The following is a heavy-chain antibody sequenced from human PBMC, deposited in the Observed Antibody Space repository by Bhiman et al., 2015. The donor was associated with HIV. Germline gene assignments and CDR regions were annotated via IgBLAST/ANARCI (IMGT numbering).Heavy chain of an antibody. CDR2: ISSSGSTI. Sequence: QVQLVESGGGVVQPGRSLRLSCAASGFTFSDYYMSWIRQAPGRGLEWVSYISSSGSTIYYADSVKGRFTISRDNAKNSLSLQMNSLRAEDTAIYYCARRFNWNFDYWGQGTLVTVSS. J-gene: IGHJ4*02. V-gene: IGHV3-11*04. CDR1: GFTFSDYY. D-gene: IGHD1-20*01. CDR3: ARRFNWNFDY.